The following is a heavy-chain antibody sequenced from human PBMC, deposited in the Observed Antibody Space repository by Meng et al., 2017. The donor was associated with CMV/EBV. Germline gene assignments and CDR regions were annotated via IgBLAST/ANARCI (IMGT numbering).Heavy chain of an antibody. J-gene: IGHJ5*02. CDR1: GFTFSIYS. V-gene: IGHV3-21*01. CDR3: ARGSYYDILTGYLEFDP. D-gene: IGHD3-9*01. CDR2: ISTSSSYI. Sequence: GESLKISCAASGFTFSIYSMHWVRQSPGKGLEWVSSISTSSSYIYYADSLKGRFTIPRDNAQNSLYLQMNSLRAEDTAVYYCARGSYYDILTGYLEFDPWGQGTLVTVSS.